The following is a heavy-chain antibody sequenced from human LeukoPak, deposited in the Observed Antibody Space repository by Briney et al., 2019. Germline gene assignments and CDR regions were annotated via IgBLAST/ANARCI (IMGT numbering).Heavy chain of an antibody. CDR3: ARAAYYYDSSGYSVFDY. Sequence: GESLKISCKGSGHSFTSYWIGWVRQMPGKGLEWMGIIYPGDSDTRYSPSFQGQVTISADKSISTAYLQWSSLKASDTAMYYCARAAYYYDSSGYSVFDYWGQGTLVTVSS. J-gene: IGHJ4*02. D-gene: IGHD3-22*01. V-gene: IGHV5-51*01. CDR1: GHSFTSYW. CDR2: IYPGDSDT.